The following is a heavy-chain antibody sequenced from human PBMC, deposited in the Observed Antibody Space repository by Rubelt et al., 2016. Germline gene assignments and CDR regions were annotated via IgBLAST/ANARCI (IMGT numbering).Heavy chain of an antibody. Sequence: VRQAPGQGLEWMGIINPSGGSTSYAQKFQGRVTMTRDTSTSTVYMELSSLRSEDTAVYYCAVLDSSGYNIDYWGQGTLVTVSS. CDR3: AVLDSSGYNIDY. V-gene: IGHV1-46*01. D-gene: IGHD3-22*01. J-gene: IGHJ4*02. CDR2: INPSGGST.